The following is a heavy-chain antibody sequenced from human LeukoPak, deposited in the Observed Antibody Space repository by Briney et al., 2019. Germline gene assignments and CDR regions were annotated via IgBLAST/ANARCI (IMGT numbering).Heavy chain of an antibody. D-gene: IGHD5-12*01. CDR2: IKQDGSEK. Sequence: GSLRLSCAASGFTFSSYWMSWVRQAPGKGLEWVANIKQDGSEKYYVDSVKGRFTISRDNAKNSLYLQMNSLRAEDTAVYYCARDRYSGYDYYYYYGMDVWGQGTTVTVSS. CDR3: ARDRYSGYDYYYYYGMDV. CDR1: GFTFSSYW. V-gene: IGHV3-7*01. J-gene: IGHJ6*02.